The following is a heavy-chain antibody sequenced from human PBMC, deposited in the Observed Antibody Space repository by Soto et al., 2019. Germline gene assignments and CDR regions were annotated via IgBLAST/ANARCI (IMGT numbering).Heavy chain of an antibody. CDR3: ARGVLP. CDR2: IYYSAST. V-gene: IGHV4-31*03. Sequence: QVQLQESGPGLVKPSQTLSLTCTVSGGSISSGGYYWSWIRQHPGKGLEWIGSIYYSASTYYNPSLQRRVTVSVDTSKNQLSPKLSPVTAAGTAAYYCARGVLPWGQGTLVTFSA. CDR1: GGSISSGGYY. D-gene: IGHD3-16*01. J-gene: IGHJ5*02.